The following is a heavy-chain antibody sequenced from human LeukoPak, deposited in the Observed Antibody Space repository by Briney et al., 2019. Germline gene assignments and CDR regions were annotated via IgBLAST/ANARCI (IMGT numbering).Heavy chain of an antibody. D-gene: IGHD6-13*01. CDR1: GFTFSDYY. J-gene: IGHJ4*02. V-gene: IGHV3-11*04. Sequence: PGGSLRLSCAASGFTFSDYYMSWIRQAPGKGLEWVSYISSSGSTIYYADSVKGRFTISRDNSKNTLYLQMNSLRAEDTAVYYCAKDWSPASGRGGYFDYWGQGTLVTVSS. CDR3: AKDWSPASGRGGYFDY. CDR2: ISSSGSTI.